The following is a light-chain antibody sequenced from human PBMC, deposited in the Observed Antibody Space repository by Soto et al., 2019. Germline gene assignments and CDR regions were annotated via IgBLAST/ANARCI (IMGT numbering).Light chain of an antibody. Sequence: EIVMTQSPATLSVSPGERATLSCRASESGSSNLAWYQKRPGQTPRLLIYGASTRATGIPARFSGSGSGTEFTLTISSLQSEDFAVYYCQQYNNWPPRAWTFGQGTKVEIK. V-gene: IGKV3-15*01. J-gene: IGKJ1*01. CDR3: QQYNNWPPRAWT. CDR1: ESGSSN. CDR2: GAS.